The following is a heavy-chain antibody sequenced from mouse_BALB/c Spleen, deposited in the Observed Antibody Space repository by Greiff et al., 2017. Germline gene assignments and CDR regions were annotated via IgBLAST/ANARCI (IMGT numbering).Heavy chain of an antibody. CDR2: IYPGSGST. CDR1: GYNFTSYW. J-gene: IGHJ2*01. Sequence: QVQLQQPGAELVKPGTSVKLSCTASGYNFTSYWINWVKLRPGQGLEWIGDIYPGSGSTNYNEKFKSKATLTVDTSSSTAYMQLSSLASEDSALYYGARGRWLRQSGCYCDYWGQGTTLTVSA. V-gene: IGHV1-55*01. CDR3: ARGRWLRQSGCYCDY. D-gene: IGHD2-2*01.